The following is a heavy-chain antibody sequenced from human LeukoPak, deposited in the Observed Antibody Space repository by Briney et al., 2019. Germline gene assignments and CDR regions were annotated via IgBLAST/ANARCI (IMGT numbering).Heavy chain of an antibody. J-gene: IGHJ4*02. V-gene: IGHV1-18*01. CDR2: SSAYNGNT. CDR3: ARDKNYYYDSSGYPGGHYFDY. CDR1: GYTCTSYA. Sequence: ASVKVSCKASGYTCTSYAISWVRQASGQRLEWMGCSSAYNGNTSFVPMLHGRVTMTTDTSTTTAYMELRSLRSDDTAVYYCARDKNYYYDSSGYPGGHYFDYWGQGTLVTVSS. D-gene: IGHD3-22*01.